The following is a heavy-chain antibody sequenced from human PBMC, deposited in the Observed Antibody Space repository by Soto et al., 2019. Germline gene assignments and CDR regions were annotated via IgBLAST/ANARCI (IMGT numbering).Heavy chain of an antibody. CDR2: ISAYSGNT. D-gene: IGHD5-12*01. J-gene: IGHJ4*02. CDR1: GYTFTSYG. Sequence: QVQLVQSGTEVKKPGASVKVSCKASGYTFTSYGISWVRQAPGQGLEWMGWISAYSGNTNYAQRLQGRVTMTTDTAATTAYMELRSLRSDDTAVYYCARDRGGYDGFDYWGQGTLVTVSS. CDR3: ARDRGGYDGFDY. V-gene: IGHV1-18*01.